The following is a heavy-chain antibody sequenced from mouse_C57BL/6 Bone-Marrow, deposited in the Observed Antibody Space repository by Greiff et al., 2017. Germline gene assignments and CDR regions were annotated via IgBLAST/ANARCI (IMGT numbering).Heavy chain of an antibody. CDR1: GFTFSDYY. Sequence: EVQLVESGGGLVQPGGSLKLSCAASGFTFSDYYMYWVRQTPEKRLEWVAYISNGGGSTYYPDTVKGRITISRDNAKNTLYLQMSRLKSEDTAMYYWARQGAWWYFGVWGTGTTVTV. V-gene: IGHV5-12*01. CDR3: ARQGAWWYFGV. J-gene: IGHJ1*03. CDR2: ISNGGGST.